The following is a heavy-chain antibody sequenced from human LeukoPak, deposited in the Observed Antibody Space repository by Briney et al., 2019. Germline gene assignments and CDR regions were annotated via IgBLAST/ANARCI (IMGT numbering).Heavy chain of an antibody. CDR2: IWYDGSNK. V-gene: IGHV3-33*01. D-gene: IGHD3-3*01. J-gene: IGHJ4*02. CDR1: GFTFSSYG. CDR3: ARQYYDFWSGFYTADYYFDS. Sequence: GGSLRLSCAASGFTFSSYGMHWVRQAXXXXXEWVAVIWYDGSNKYYADSVKGRFTISRDNSKNTLYLQMNSLRAEDSAVYYCARQYYDFWSGFYTADYYFDSWGQGTLVTVSS.